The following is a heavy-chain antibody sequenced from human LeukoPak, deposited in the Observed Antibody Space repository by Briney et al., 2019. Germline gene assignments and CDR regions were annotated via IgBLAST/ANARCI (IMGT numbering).Heavy chain of an antibody. CDR1: GFTFSHAW. CDR3: ARFMSTLSGYYDHDAFDI. J-gene: IGHJ3*02. Sequence: GSLRLSCAASGFTFSHAWMSGVRQAPGMGLAWVGYIYYSESTNYNPSRKSRVTITVDTPKNQFYLKLTSVTAADTAVYYCARFMSTLSGYYDHDAFDIWGQGTMVTVSS. CDR2: IYYSEST. D-gene: IGHD3-9*01. V-gene: IGHV4-59*01.